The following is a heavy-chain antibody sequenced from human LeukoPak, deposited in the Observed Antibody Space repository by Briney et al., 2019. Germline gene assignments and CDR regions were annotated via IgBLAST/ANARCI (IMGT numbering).Heavy chain of an antibody. CDR1: GYTFTSYA. CDR3: ARVSDDSGWNFDY. V-gene: IGHV1-3*01. J-gene: IGHJ4*02. Sequence: ASVKVSCKASGYTFTSYAIHRVRQAPGQRLEWMGWINAGTSNRKYSQKFQDRVTITRETSATTAYMELSSLTSEDTADYYCARVSDDSGWNFDYWGQGTLVTVSS. CDR2: INAGTSNR. D-gene: IGHD6-19*01.